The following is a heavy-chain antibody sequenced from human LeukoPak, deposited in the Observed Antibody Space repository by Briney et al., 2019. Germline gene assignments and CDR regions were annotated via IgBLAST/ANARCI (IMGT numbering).Heavy chain of an antibody. D-gene: IGHD3-22*01. CDR3: ARGGHYCDSSGYYYPFDY. CDR1: GGSISSGGYY. V-gene: IGHV4-31*03. J-gene: IGHJ4*02. Sequence: SETLSLTCTVSGGSISSGGYYWSWIRQHPGKGLEWIGYIYYSGSTYYNPSLKSRVTISVDTSKNQFSLKLSSVTAADTAVYYCARGGHYCDSSGYYYPFDYWGQGTLVTVSS. CDR2: IYYSGST.